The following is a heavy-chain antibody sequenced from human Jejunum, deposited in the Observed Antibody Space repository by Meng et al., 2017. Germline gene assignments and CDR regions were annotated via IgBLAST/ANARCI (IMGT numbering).Heavy chain of an antibody. CDR3: VTVRGHYFDY. CDR2: INGGGEST. Sequence: HLLGAGGGLVQPGVSRRLSCATSGLIFNTHAMGWVRQAPGKGLEWVSAINGGGESTYYSDSAEGRFTISRDNSKNTVYLQINSLRVEDTAVYFCVTVRGHYFDYWGQGTLVTVSS. D-gene: IGHD3-10*01. CDR1: GLIFNTHA. V-gene: IGHV3-23*01. J-gene: IGHJ4*02.